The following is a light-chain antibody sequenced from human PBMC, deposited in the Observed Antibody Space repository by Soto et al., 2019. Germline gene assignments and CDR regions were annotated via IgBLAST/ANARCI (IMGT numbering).Light chain of an antibody. Sequence: EVVMTQSPATLSVSPGEGATLSCRASQSVRSNLARYKKKPGQAHRLLIYGASTRAPAVPARFSGSGSGTEFTLTISSLQSEDFAVYYCQQYDNWPLTFGGGTQVEIK. J-gene: IGKJ4*01. V-gene: IGKV3-15*01. CDR1: QSVRSN. CDR2: GAS. CDR3: QQYDNWPLT.